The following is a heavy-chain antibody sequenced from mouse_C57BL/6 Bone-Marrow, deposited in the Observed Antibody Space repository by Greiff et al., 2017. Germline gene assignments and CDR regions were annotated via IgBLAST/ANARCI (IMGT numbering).Heavy chain of an antibody. V-gene: IGHV3-8*01. CDR3: SRGYYSNYRWYFDD. CDR1: GYSITSDY. J-gene: IGHJ1*03. CDR2: ISYSGST. D-gene: IGHD2-5*01. Sequence: EVQLQQSGPGLAKPSQTLSITCSVTGYSITSDYWNWIRKFPGNKLEYMGYISYSGSTYYNPSLKSRISITRDTSKNQYYLQWNSVPTEDTATYYGSRGYYSNYRWYFDDWGTGTTVTVSS.